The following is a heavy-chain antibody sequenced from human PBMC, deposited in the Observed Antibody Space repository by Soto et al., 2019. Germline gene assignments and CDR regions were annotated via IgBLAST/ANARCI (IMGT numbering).Heavy chain of an antibody. J-gene: IGHJ3*01. CDR1: GFTFADYT. CDR2: IRGKGYGGTA. D-gene: IGHD3-10*01. Sequence: GGSLRLSCTGSGFTFADYTITWLRQAPGKWLEWVGFIRGKGYGGTAEYAASVKGRFTISRDDSKSIAYLQMNSLRTEDTAVYLCTRDQPITPWGQGXMVTVSS. V-gene: IGHV3-49*03. CDR3: TRDQPITP.